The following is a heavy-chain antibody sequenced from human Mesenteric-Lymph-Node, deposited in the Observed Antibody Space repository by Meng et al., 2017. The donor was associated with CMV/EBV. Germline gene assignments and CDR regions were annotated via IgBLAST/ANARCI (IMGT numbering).Heavy chain of an antibody. CDR3: ATRGGLGY. CDR2: IKSKTDGGTT. V-gene: IGHV3-15*01. CDR1: GFTFRIAW. Sequence: GGSLRLSCAGSGFTFRIAWMSWVRRAPGKGLEWVGRIKSKTDGGTTDYVVPVKGRFTISRDDSKNMVYLQMNSLKTEDTAVYYCATRGGLGYWGQGTLVTVSS. J-gene: IGHJ4*02. D-gene: IGHD3-10*01.